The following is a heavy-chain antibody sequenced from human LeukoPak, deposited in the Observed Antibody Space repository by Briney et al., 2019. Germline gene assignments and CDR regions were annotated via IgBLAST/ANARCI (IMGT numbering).Heavy chain of an antibody. CDR2: IDWDDDK. V-gene: IGHV2-70*11. Sequence: SGPALVKPTQTLTLTCTFSGFSLSTSGMCVSWIRQPPGKALEWLARIDWDDDKYYSTPLKTRLTISKDTSKNQVVLTMTNMDPVDTATYYCARVRGYSYGKIDYWGQGTLVTVSS. CDR1: GFSLSTSGMC. J-gene: IGHJ4*02. D-gene: IGHD5-18*01. CDR3: ARVRGYSYGKIDY.